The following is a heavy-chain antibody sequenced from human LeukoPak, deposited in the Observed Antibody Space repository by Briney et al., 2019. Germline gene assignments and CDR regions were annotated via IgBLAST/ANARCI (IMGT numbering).Heavy chain of an antibody. Sequence: SETLSLTCAVSGYSISKASDWGGRRKPPGKGGERIGNIYNSGSPDYKPSLKRRVTISGDTYKNKFSLKLSSVTAAHTAVYYCARPISSQGYFGVVIDWGQGTLVTVSS. D-gene: IGHD3-3*01. CDR1: GYSISKASD. J-gene: IGHJ4*02. CDR2: IYNSGSP. V-gene: IGHV4-38-2*01. CDR3: ARPISSQGYFGVVID.